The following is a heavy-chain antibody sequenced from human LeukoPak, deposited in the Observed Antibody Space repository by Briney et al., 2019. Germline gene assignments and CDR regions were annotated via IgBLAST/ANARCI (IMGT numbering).Heavy chain of an antibody. CDR3: ARDGSHYGGNSHVDY. J-gene: IGHJ4*02. CDR2: ISSSSSYI. CDR1: GFTFSSYS. V-gene: IGHV3-21*01. D-gene: IGHD4-23*01. Sequence: GGSLRLSCAASGFTFSSYSMNWVRQAPGKGLEWVSSISSSSSYIYYADSVKGRFTISRDTAKNSLYLQMNRLRAEDTAVYYCARDGSHYGGNSHVDYWGQGTLVTVSS.